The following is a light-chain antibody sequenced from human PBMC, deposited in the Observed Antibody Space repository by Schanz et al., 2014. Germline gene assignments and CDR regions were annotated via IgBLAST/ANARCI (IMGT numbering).Light chain of an antibody. CDR1: SSDVGSYNY. J-gene: IGLJ3*02. CDR3: SSYTITTTWV. V-gene: IGLV2-11*01. CDR2: GVS. Sequence: QSALTQPRSVSGSPGQSVTISCTGASSDVGSYNYVSWYQQHPGKAPKVTIYGVSKRPSGVPDRFSGSKSGNTASLTVSGLQAEDEADYYCSSYTITTTWVFGGGTKLTVL.